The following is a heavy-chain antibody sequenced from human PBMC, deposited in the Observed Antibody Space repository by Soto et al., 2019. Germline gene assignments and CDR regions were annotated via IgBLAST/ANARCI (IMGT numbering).Heavy chain of an antibody. CDR3: AKDWGYCSGGSCYEDNWFDP. J-gene: IGHJ5*02. CDR1: GFNFSSYG. CDR2: ISYDGSNK. Sequence: GGSLRLSCAASGFNFSSYGMHWVRQAPGKGLEWVAVISYDGSNKYYADSVKGRFTISRDNSKNTLYLQMNSLRAEDTAVYYCAKDWGYCSGGSCYEDNWFDPWGQGTLVTVSS. V-gene: IGHV3-30*18. D-gene: IGHD2-15*01.